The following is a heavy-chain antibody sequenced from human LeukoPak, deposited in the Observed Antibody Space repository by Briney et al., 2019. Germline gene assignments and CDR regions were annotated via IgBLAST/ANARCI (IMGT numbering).Heavy chain of an antibody. V-gene: IGHV3-74*01. J-gene: IGHJ4*02. CDR3: ARSDIVVVPADY. D-gene: IGHD2-2*01. CDR2: ISPDGSSG. CDR1: GFSFSRYG. Sequence: PGGSLRLSCAASGFSFSRYGMHWVRQAPGKGLVWVSRISPDGSSGDYADSVKGRFTISRDNAKNSLYLQMNSLRAEDTAVYYCARSDIVVVPADYWGQGTLVTVSS.